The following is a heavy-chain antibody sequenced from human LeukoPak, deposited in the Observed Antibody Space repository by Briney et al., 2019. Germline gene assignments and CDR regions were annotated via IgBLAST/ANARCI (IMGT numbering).Heavy chain of an antibody. Sequence: PSETLSLTCTVSGGSISSSSYYWGWIRQPPGKGLEWIGSIYYSGSTYYNPSLKSRVTISVDTSKYQFSLKLSSVTAADTAVYYCARHAGYDFWSGYFFGDAFDIWGQGTMVTVSS. J-gene: IGHJ3*02. CDR3: ARHAGYDFWSGYFFGDAFDI. D-gene: IGHD3-3*01. CDR2: IYYSGST. CDR1: GGSISSSSYY. V-gene: IGHV4-39*01.